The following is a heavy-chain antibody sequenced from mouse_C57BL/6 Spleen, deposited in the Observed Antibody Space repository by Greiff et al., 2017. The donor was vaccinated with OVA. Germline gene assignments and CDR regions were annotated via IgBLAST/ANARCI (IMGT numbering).Heavy chain of an antibody. J-gene: IGHJ4*01. CDR3: ARSNYYAMDY. CDR1: GYTFTSYW. CDR2: IDPSDSYT. V-gene: IGHV1-59*01. Sequence: QVQLQQPGAELVRPGPSVKLSCKASGYTFTSYWMHWVKQRPGQGLEWIGVIDPSDSYTNYNQKFKGKATLTVDTSSSTAYMQRSSLTSEDSAVYYCARSNYYAMDYWGQGTSVTVSS.